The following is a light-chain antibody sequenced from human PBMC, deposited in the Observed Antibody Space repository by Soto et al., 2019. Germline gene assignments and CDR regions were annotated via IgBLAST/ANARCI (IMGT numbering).Light chain of an antibody. J-gene: IGKJ4*01. Sequence: VLTQSPATLSLSPGERATLSCRASQRVTSGYLAWYQQTPGQPPRLLIYAATARATGVPDRFWGAGSGTDFTLTIERLEPEDFAVYYCQQYGGMPITFGGGTKVEI. CDR2: AAT. V-gene: IGKV3-20*01. CDR3: QQYGGMPIT. CDR1: QRVTSGY.